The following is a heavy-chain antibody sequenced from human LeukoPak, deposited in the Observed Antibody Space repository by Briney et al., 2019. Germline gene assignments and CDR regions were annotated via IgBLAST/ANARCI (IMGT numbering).Heavy chain of an antibody. V-gene: IGHV4-39*01. D-gene: IGHD3-9*01. Sequence: NPSETLSLTCTVSGGSISSSSYYWGWIRQPPGKGLEWIGSIYYSGSTYYNPSLKSRVTISVDTSKNQFSLKLSSVTAADTAVYYCARHDNILTGYYIGYFDYWGQGTLVTVSS. J-gene: IGHJ4*02. CDR1: GGSISSSSYY. CDR2: IYYSGST. CDR3: ARHDNILTGYYIGYFDY.